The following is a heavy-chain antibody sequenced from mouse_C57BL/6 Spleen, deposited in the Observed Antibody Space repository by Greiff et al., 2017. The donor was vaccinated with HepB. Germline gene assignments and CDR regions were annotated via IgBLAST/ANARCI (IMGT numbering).Heavy chain of an antibody. J-gene: IGHJ2*01. CDR3: ARGGIEYYGRGYFDY. CDR1: GYTFTSYW. V-gene: IGHV1-53*01. D-gene: IGHD1-1*01. Sequence: QVQLQQPGTELVKPGASVKLSCKASGYTFTSYWMHWVKQRPGQGLEWIGNINPSNGGTNYNEKFKSKATLTVDKSSSTAYMQLSSLTSADSAVYYCARGGIEYYGRGYFDYWGQGTTLTVSS. CDR2: INPSNGGT.